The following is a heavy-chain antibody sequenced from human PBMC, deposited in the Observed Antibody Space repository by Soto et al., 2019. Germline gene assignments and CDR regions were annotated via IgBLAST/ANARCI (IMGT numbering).Heavy chain of an antibody. Sequence: ASVKVSCKASGYTFTSYAMHWVRQAPGQRLEWMGWINAGNGNTKYSQKFQGRVTITRDTSASTAYMELSSLRSEDTAVYYCAREGYRYEGMDGWGKGTTVPVSS. D-gene: IGHD5-18*01. CDR2: INAGNGNT. V-gene: IGHV1-3*01. CDR3: AREGYRYEGMDG. CDR1: GYTFTSYA. J-gene: IGHJ6*04.